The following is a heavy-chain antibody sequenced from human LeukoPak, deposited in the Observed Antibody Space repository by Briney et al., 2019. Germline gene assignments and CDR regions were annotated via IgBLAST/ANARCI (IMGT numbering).Heavy chain of an antibody. CDR3: ARDPDLGYCSSTSCYQGY. CDR1: EFTFSSYA. V-gene: IGHV3-21*01. J-gene: IGHJ4*02. CDR2: ISSSSSYV. Sequence: GGSLRLSCAASEFTFSSYAMSWVRQAPGKGLEWVSSISSSSSYVYYADSVKGRFTISRDNAKNSLYLQINSLRAEDTAVYYCARDPDLGYCSSTSCYQGYWGQGTLVTVSS. D-gene: IGHD2-2*01.